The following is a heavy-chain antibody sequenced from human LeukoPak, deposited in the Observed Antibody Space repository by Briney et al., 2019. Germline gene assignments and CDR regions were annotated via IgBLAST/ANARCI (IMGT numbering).Heavy chain of an antibody. V-gene: IGHV3-74*03. CDR3: ARAFSSLGLDP. CDR1: RFTFSNNW. D-gene: IGHD2-2*01. Sequence: PGGSLRLSCAASRFTFSNNWMHWVRQAPGKGLVWVSCINSDGSNTKYADSVKGRFTVSRDNAKNTLYLQMNSLRGEDTAVYYWARAFSSLGLDPWGQGTLVTVSS. J-gene: IGHJ5*02. CDR2: INSDGSNT.